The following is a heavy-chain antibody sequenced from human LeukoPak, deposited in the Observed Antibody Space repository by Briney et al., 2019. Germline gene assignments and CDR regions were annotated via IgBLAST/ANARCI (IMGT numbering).Heavy chain of an antibody. D-gene: IGHD3-22*01. CDR1: GFTFDDYG. CDR2: INWNGGST. CDR3: ARQDHYYNSSGYSD. V-gene: IGHV3-20*01. Sequence: GGSLRLSCAASGFTFDDYGMSWVRQAPGKGLEWVSGINWNGGSTGYADSVKGRFTISRDNANNSLYLQMNSLRAEDTALYLCARQDHYYNSSGYSDWGQGTLVTVSS. J-gene: IGHJ4*02.